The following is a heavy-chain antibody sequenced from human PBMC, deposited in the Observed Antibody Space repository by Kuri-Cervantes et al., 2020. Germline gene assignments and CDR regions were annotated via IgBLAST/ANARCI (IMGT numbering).Heavy chain of an antibody. CDR2: IYTSGST. Sequence: LRLSWPVSGGSISSGSYYWSWIRQPAGKGLEWIGRIYTSGSTNYNPSLKSRVTISVDTSKNQFSLKLSSVTAADTAVYYCARGSRNYDSSGCKPIDYWGQGTLVTVSS. CDR3: ARGSRNYDSSGCKPIDY. CDR1: GGSISSGSYY. J-gene: IGHJ4*02. D-gene: IGHD6-19*01. V-gene: IGHV4-61*02.